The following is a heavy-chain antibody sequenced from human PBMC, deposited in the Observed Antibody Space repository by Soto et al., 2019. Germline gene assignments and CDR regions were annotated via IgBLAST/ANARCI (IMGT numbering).Heavy chain of an antibody. CDR2: IWYDGSNK. J-gene: IGHJ6*02. Sequence: ESVGGVVQPGRSLRLSCAASGFTFSSYGMHWVRQAPGKGLEWVAVIWYDGSNKYYADSVKGRFTISRDNSKNTLYLQMNSLRAEDTAVYYCARDLIRYFDWLLNYYYYYGMDVWGQGTTVTVSS. CDR1: GFTFSSYG. V-gene: IGHV3-33*01. CDR3: ARDLIRYFDWLLNYYYYYGMDV. D-gene: IGHD3-9*01.